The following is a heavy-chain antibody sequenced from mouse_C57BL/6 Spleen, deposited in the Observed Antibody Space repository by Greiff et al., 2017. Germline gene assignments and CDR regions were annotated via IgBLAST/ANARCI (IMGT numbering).Heavy chain of an antibody. CDR2: ISSGSSTI. V-gene: IGHV5-17*01. CDR1: GFTFSDYG. J-gene: IGHJ4*01. CDR3: ARGWLLNYYAMDY. D-gene: IGHD2-3*01. Sequence: DVQLVESGGGLVKPGGSLKLSCAASGFTFSDYGMHWVRQAPEKGLEWVAYISSGSSTIYYADTVKGRFTISRDNAKNTLCLQMTSLRSEDTAMYYCARGWLLNYYAMDYWGQGTSVTVSS.